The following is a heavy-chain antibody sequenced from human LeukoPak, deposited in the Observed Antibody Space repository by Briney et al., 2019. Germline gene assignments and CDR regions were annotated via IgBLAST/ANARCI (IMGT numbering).Heavy chain of an antibody. Sequence: SETLSLTCAVYGGSFSGYYWSWIRQPPGKGLEWIGEINHSGSTNYNPSLKSRVTISVDTSKNQFSLKLSSVTAADTAVYYCARGPSGFRRRPAFDIWGQGTMVTVSS. D-gene: IGHD3-10*01. CDR2: INHSGST. CDR3: ARGPSGFRRRPAFDI. CDR1: GGSFSGYY. V-gene: IGHV4-34*01. J-gene: IGHJ3*02.